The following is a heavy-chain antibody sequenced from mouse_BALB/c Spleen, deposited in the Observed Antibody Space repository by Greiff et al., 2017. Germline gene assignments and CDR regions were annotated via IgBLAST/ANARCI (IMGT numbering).Heavy chain of an antibody. CDR3: ARDYGSSPYYAMDY. J-gene: IGHJ4*01. D-gene: IGHD1-1*01. V-gene: IGHV1-18*01. CDR2: INPNNGGT. Sequence: EVQLQQSGPELVKPGASVKISCKTSGYTFTEYTMHWVKQSHGKSLERIGGINPNNGGTSYNQKFKGKATLTVDKSSSTAYMELRSLTSEDSAVYYCARDYGSSPYYAMDYWGQGTSVTVSS. CDR1: GYTFTEYT.